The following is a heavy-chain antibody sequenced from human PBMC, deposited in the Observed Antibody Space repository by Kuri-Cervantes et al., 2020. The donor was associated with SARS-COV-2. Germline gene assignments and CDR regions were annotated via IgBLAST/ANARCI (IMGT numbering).Heavy chain of an antibody. CDR1: GGSVSSGSYY. CDR2: IYYSGST. CDR3: ARVPRFCTNGVCYAFDI. D-gene: IGHD2-8*01. J-gene: IGHJ3*02. Sequence: ESLKISCTVSGGSVSSGSYYWSWIRQPPGKGLEWIGYIYYSGSTNYNPSLKSRVTISVDTFKNQFSLKLSSVTAADTAVYYCARVPRFCTNGVCYAFDIWGQGTMVTVSS. V-gene: IGHV4-61*01.